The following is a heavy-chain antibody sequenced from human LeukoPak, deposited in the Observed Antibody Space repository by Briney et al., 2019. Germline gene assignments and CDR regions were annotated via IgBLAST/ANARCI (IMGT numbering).Heavy chain of an antibody. D-gene: IGHD3-22*01. J-gene: IGHJ4*02. Sequence: SETLSLTCTVSGGSIITRSYYWGWIRRPPGKGLEWLGTISDTGSTYYNPSLKSRVTMSVDTSKKQFSLRLSSVTAADTAVYYCARGHYYDSSGYYYYFDYWGQGTLVTVSS. V-gene: IGHV4-39*01. CDR3: ARGHYYDSSGYYYYFDY. CDR2: ISDTGST. CDR1: GGSIITRSYY.